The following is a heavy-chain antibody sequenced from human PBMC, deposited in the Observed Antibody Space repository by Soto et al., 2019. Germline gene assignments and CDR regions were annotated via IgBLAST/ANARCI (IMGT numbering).Heavy chain of an antibody. J-gene: IGHJ3*02. D-gene: IGHD1-26*01. CDR2: INPNSGGT. V-gene: IGHV1-2*04. CDR3: ARDIVGGRLDAFDI. Sequence: ASVTVSCKTSGYTFTGYYMHWVRQAPGQGLEWMGWINPNSGGTNYAQKFQGWVTMTRDTSISTAYMELSRLRSDDTAVYYCARDIVGGRLDAFDIWGQGTMVTVSS. CDR1: GYTFTGYY.